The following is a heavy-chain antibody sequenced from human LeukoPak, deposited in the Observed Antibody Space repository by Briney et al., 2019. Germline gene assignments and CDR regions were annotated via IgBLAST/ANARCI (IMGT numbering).Heavy chain of an antibody. D-gene: IGHD5-18*01. V-gene: IGHV4-34*01. J-gene: IGHJ3*02. CDR3: ARDGVMGSGYTAMGKNAFDI. CDR1: GGSFSGYY. CDR2: INHSGST. Sequence: PSETLSLTCAVYGGSFSGYYWSWIRKPPGKGLEWSGEINHSGSTNYNPSLKSRVTISVDTSKNQFSLKLSSVTAADTAVYYCARDGVMGSGYTAMGKNAFDIWGQGTMVTVSS.